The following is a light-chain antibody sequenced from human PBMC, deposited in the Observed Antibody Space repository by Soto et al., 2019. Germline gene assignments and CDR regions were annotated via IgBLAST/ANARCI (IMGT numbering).Light chain of an antibody. J-gene: IGKJ1*01. V-gene: IGKV3-20*01. Sequence: EIVLTQSPGTLSLSPGERATLSCRASQSVDSNYFAWYQQKPGQAPRLLLYGTSYRATGIPDRFSGSGSGTDFTLTISRLEPEDFAVYYCQQYGSIPRTFGRGTKVKIE. CDR3: QQYGSIPRT. CDR2: GTS. CDR1: QSVDSNY.